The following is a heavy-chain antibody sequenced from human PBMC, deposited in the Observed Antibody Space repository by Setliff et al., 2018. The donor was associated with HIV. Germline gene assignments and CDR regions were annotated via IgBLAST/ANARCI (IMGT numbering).Heavy chain of an antibody. D-gene: IGHD3-10*01. Sequence: GGSLRLSCAASGFTFSSYAMTWVRQAPGKGLEWVSSISNNGGKTYYADSEKGRFTISRDNSKNTLYLQMNSLRAADTAVYYCARDPRGSMVRGLINYFDPWGQGTLVTVSS. CDR3: ARDPRGSMVRGLINYFDP. CDR2: ISNNGGKT. J-gene: IGHJ5*02. V-gene: IGHV3-23*01. CDR1: GFTFSSYA.